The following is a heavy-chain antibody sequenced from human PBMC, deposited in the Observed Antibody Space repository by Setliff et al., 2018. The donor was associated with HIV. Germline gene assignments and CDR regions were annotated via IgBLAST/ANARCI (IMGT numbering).Heavy chain of an antibody. Sequence: GGSLRLSCTASGFTFGDYLMSWVRQAPGKGLEWVGFIRSKAYGGTPEYAASLGGRFTISRDDSKSIAYLQMNSLKTEDTAVYYCTTSYGSGTYYRMGAFDIWGQGTMVTVSS. D-gene: IGHD3-10*01. CDR1: GFTFGDYL. V-gene: IGHV3-49*04. J-gene: IGHJ3*02. CDR2: IRSKAYGGTP. CDR3: TTSYGSGTYYRMGAFDI.